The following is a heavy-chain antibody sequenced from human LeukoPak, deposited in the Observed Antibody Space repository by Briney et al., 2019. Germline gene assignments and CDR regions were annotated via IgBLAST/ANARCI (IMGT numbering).Heavy chain of an antibody. D-gene: IGHD2-21*01. CDR3: ANSLTSGY. CDR2: ISTDGTST. J-gene: IGHJ4*02. CDR1: GFTFSSHL. V-gene: IGHV3-74*01. Sequence: GGSLRLSCAASGFTFSSHLMYWVRHAPGKGLVCVSRISTDGTSTSYADSVKGRFIISRDNAKNTLYLQMNSLRAEDTAVYYCANSLTSGYWGQGTLVTVSS.